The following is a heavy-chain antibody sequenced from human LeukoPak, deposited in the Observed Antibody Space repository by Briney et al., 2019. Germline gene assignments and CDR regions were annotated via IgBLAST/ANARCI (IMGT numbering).Heavy chain of an antibody. J-gene: IGHJ4*02. D-gene: IGHD3-22*01. CDR2: IWYDGSNK. V-gene: IGHV3-33*06. CDR3: AKDLAEYESSGGDY. Sequence: GGSLRLSCAASGFTFSSYGMHWVRQAPGKGLEWVAVIWYDGSNKYYADSVKGRFTISRDNSKNTLYLQMNSLRAEDTAVYYCAKDLAEYESSGGDYWGQGTLVAVSS. CDR1: GFTFSSYG.